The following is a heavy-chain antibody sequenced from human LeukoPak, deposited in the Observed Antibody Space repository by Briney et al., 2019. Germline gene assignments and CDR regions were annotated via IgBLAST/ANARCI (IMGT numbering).Heavy chain of an antibody. D-gene: IGHD3-10*01. CDR2: ISSSSSYI. CDR1: GFTFSSYE. Sequence: PGGFLRLSCAASGFTFSSYEMNWVRQAPGKGLEWVSSISSSSSYIYYADSVKGRFTISRDNAKNSLFLEMNSLRAEDTAVYYCARGGYYGSGNDFRFDPWGQGTLVTVSS. V-gene: IGHV3-21*01. CDR3: ARGGYYGSGNDFRFDP. J-gene: IGHJ5*02.